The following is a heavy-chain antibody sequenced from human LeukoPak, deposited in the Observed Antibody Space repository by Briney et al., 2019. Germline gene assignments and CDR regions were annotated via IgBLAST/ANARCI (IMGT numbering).Heavy chain of an antibody. J-gene: IGHJ4*02. D-gene: IGHD2-2*01. V-gene: IGHV3-23*01. Sequence: GGSLRLSCAASGFTFNNYAMSWVRQAPGKGLEWVSAITGSGGSTYYADSVKGRFTISRDNSKNTLYLQMNSLRAEDTAVYYCAREPDIVVVPDASLDYWGQGTLVIVSA. CDR1: GFTFNNYA. CDR2: ITGSGGST. CDR3: AREPDIVVVPDASLDY.